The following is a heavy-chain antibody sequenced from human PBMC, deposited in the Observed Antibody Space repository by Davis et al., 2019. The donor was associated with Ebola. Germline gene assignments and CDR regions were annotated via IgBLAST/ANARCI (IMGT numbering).Heavy chain of an antibody. J-gene: IGHJ4*02. Sequence: GESLKISCAASGFTVSNGYMSWVRQAPGKGLEWVSTIYSGGHTYYADSVKGRFTIYRDNSKNTLYLQMNSLRAEDTAVYYCTGTYGDHDYWGQGTLVTVSS. CDR3: TGTYGDHDY. D-gene: IGHD4-17*01. CDR1: GFTVSNGY. V-gene: IGHV3-66*01. CDR2: IYSGGHT.